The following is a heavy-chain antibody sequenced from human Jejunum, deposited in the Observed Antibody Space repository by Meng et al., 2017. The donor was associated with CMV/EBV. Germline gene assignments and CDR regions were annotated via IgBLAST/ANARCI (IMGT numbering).Heavy chain of an antibody. J-gene: IGHJ5*02. Sequence: VSGGPFSGYFWSWIRQPPGKGLEWIGEITQSGTTNYSPALKSRVTMSVNTANNQFSLKLSSVTAADTAIYYCTRVAGYRNNWFDPWGQGTLVTVSS. CDR1: GGPFSGYF. V-gene: IGHV4-34*01. CDR3: TRVAGYRNNWFDP. D-gene: IGHD5-24*01. CDR2: ITQSGTT.